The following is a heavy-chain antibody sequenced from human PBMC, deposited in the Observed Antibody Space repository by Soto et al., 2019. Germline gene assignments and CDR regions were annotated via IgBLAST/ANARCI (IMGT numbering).Heavy chain of an antibody. CDR1: GYTFTSYY. Sequence: GASVKVSCKXSGYTFTSYYMHWVRQAPGQGLEWMGIINPSGGSTSYAQKFQGRVTMTRDTSTSTVYMELSSLRSEDTAVYYCARDTSPLRGYRDFDYWGQGTLVTVSS. CDR2: INPSGGST. D-gene: IGHD5-18*01. J-gene: IGHJ4*02. CDR3: ARDTSPLRGYRDFDY. V-gene: IGHV1-46*01.